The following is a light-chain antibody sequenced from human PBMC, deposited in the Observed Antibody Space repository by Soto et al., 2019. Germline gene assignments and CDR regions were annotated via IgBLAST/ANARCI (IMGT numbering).Light chain of an antibody. J-gene: IGKJ1*01. V-gene: IGKV3-20*01. CDR3: QQDGSPPTT. Sequence: IGFMLYPGTLTLSPVERATLSCRASQTVLNNYVTWYQQQAGQAPRRLNFGASFRATGIPDRSSGRGAGTDFTLTISIQEHEDAAVYCCQQDGSPPTTFGQVTIVEIK. CDR1: QTVLNNY. CDR2: GAS.